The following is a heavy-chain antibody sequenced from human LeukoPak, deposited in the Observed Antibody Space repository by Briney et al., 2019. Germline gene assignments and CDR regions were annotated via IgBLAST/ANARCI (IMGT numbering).Heavy chain of an antibody. Sequence: GGSLRLSCAASGFTFSSYWMSWVRQAPGKGLEWVANIKQDGSEKYYVDSVKGRFTISRDNAKNSLYLQMNSLRAEDTAVYYCARGPPFLLVGATGNDAFDIWGQGTMVTVSS. CDR3: ARGPPFLLVGATGNDAFDI. J-gene: IGHJ3*02. CDR1: GFTFSSYW. D-gene: IGHD1-26*01. V-gene: IGHV3-7*01. CDR2: IKQDGSEK.